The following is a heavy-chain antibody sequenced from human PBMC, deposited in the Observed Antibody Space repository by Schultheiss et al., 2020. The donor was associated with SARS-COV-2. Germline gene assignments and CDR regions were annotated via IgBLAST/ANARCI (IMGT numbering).Heavy chain of an antibody. D-gene: IGHD5-12*01. J-gene: IGHJ6*02. Sequence: GGSLRLSCAASGFTFSSYWMHWVRQAPGKGLEWVSSISSSSSYIYYADSVKGRFTISRDNAKNSLYLQMNSLRAEDTAVYYCARGDSGYEMYYYYYGMDVWGQGTTVTVSS. CDR1: GFTFSSYW. CDR2: ISSSSSYI. CDR3: ARGDSGYEMYYYYYGMDV. V-gene: IGHV3-21*01.